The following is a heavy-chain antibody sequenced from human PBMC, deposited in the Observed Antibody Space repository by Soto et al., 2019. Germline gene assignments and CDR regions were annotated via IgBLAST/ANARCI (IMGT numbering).Heavy chain of an antibody. CDR2: IYYSGST. D-gene: IGHD6-19*01. V-gene: IGHV4-39*01. CDR3: ARLRDSSGCHGCWFGP. CDR1: GGSISSSSYY. Sequence: SETLSLTCTVSGGSISSSSYYWGWIRQPPGKGLEWIGSIYYSGSTYYNPSLKSRVTISVDTSKNQFSLKLSSVTAADTAVYYCARLRDSSGCHGCWFGPWGQGTLVTVSS. J-gene: IGHJ5*02.